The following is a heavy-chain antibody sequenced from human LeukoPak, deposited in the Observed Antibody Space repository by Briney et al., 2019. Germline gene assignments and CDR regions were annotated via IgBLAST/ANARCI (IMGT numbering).Heavy chain of an antibody. V-gene: IGHV1-8*01. CDR2: MNPNSGNT. CDR1: GYTFTSYD. Sequence: ASVKVSCKASGYTFTSYDINWVRQATGQGLEWMGWMNPNSGNTGYAQKFQGRVTMTRNTSISTAYMELSSLRSEDTAVYYCARGRIAARPRGRYFDYWGQGTLVTVSS. D-gene: IGHD6-6*01. J-gene: IGHJ4*02. CDR3: ARGRIAARPRGRYFDY.